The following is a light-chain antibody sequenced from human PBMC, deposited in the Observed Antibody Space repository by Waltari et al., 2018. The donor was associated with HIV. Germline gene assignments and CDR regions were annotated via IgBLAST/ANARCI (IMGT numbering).Light chain of an antibody. CDR3: AAWDDTRGGLWV. V-gene: IGLV1-47*01. CDR1: SSNIGSNY. J-gene: IGLJ3*02. Sequence: QSVLTQPPSTSGTPGQRGTISCFGSSSNIGSNYVYWYQQLPGTAPKLLIYRNNQRPSGVPDRFSGSKSGTSASLAISGLRSEDEGDYSCAAWDDTRGGLWVFGGGTKVTVL. CDR2: RNN.